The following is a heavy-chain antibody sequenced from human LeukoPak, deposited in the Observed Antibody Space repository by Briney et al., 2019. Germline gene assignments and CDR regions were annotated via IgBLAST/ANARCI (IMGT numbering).Heavy chain of an antibody. J-gene: IGHJ4*02. V-gene: IGHV4-39*07. CDR1: GGSISSSSYN. CDR3: ARGGPYSSSWYFNY. Sequence: PSETLSLTCTVSGGSISSSSYNWGWIRQPPAKGLEWIGTIYYSGITYYNPSLKSRVTISVDRSKNQFSLKLSSVTAADTAVYYCARGGPYSSSWYFNYWGQGTLVTVSS. CDR2: IYYSGIT. D-gene: IGHD6-13*01.